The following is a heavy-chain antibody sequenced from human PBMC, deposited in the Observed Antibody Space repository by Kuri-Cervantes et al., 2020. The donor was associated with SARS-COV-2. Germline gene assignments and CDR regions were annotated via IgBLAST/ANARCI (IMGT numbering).Heavy chain of an antibody. CDR1: GFTFSSYA. D-gene: IGHD3-16*01. J-gene: IGHJ4*02. V-gene: IGHV3-66*01. CDR2: IYSGGST. Sequence: LSLTCAASGFTFSSYAMHWVRQAPGKGLEWVSVIYSGGSTYYADSVKGRFTISRDNSKNTLYLQMNSLRAEDTAVYYCAREVSGGSLDYWGQGTLVTVSS. CDR3: AREVSGGSLDY.